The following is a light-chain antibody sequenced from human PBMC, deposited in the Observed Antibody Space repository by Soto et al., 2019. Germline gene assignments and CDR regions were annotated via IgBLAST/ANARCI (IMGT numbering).Light chain of an antibody. V-gene: IGKV1-5*03. CDR3: QQYNSYPWT. J-gene: IGKJ1*01. CDR2: KAT. Sequence: DIQMTQSPSTLSASVGDRVTITCRASQSISSWLAWYQQTPGRAPKYQTYKATSLESGVPSRFSGSGSGTEFTLAISSLQPDDFATYYCQQYNSYPWTLGQVTKVEL. CDR1: QSISSW.